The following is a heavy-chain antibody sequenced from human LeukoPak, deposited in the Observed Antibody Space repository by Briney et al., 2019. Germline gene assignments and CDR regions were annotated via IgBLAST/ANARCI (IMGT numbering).Heavy chain of an antibody. Sequence: SETLSLTCAVYGGSFSGYYWSWIRQPPGKGLEWIGEINHSGSTNYNPSPKSRVTISVDTSKNQFSLKLSSVTAADTAVYYCASLGAYGSGSYYIDYWGQGTLVTVSS. CDR2: INHSGST. CDR3: ASLGAYGSGSYYIDY. V-gene: IGHV4-34*01. CDR1: GGSFSGYY. J-gene: IGHJ4*02. D-gene: IGHD3-10*01.